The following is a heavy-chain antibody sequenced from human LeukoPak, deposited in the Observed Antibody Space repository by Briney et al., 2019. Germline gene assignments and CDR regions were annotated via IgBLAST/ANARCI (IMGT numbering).Heavy chain of an antibody. CDR2: INPNSGGT. CDR3: ARGGPRGDYYYYMDV. V-gene: IGHV1-2*02. Sequence: GASVTVSCKASGYTFTGYYMHWVRQAPGQGLEWMGWINPNSGGTNYAQKFQGRVTMTRDTSISTAYMELSRLRSDDTAVYYCARGGPRGDYYYYMDVWGKGTTVTVSS. J-gene: IGHJ6*03. D-gene: IGHD3-10*01. CDR1: GYTFTGYY.